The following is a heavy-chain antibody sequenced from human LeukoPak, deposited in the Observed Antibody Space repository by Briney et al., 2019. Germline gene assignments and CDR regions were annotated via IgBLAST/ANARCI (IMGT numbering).Heavy chain of an antibody. CDR2: ISSSGSTI. Sequence: GGSLRLSCAASGFTFSSYEMNWVRQAPGKGLEGVSYISSSGSTIYYADSVKGRFTISRDNAKNSLYLEMNTLRGEDTAVYYCARSAFDPELHYFDYWGQGTLVTVSS. CDR1: GFTFSSYE. CDR3: ARSAFDPELHYFDY. V-gene: IGHV3-48*03. J-gene: IGHJ4*02. D-gene: IGHD3-3*02.